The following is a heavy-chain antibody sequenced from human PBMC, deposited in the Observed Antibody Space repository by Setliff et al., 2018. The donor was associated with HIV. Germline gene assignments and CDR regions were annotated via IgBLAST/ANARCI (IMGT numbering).Heavy chain of an antibody. J-gene: IGHJ4*02. CDR1: GGSIYGSDYY. CDR2: IYYSGST. CDR3: ARQGQLGSE. D-gene: IGHD1-1*01. V-gene: IGHV4-39*01. Sequence: TSETLSLTCTVSGGSIYGSDYYWGWIRQPPGKGLESIRSIYYSGSTYYKPSLKSRVTISVDTSKNQFSLKLSSVTAADTAVYYCARQGQLGSEWGQGTLVTVSS.